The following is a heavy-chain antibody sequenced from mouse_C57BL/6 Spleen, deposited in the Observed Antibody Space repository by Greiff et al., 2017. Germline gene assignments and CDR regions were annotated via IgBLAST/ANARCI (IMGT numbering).Heavy chain of an antibody. J-gene: IGHJ2*01. CDR2: IYPGNSDT. CDR3: TRSHYGSSYFDY. CDR1: GYTFTSYW. V-gene: IGHV1-5*01. Sequence: EVQLQQSGTVLARPGASVKMSCKTSGYTFTSYWMHWVKQRPGQGLEWIGAIYPGNSDTSYNQKFKGKAKLTAVTSASTAYMERSSLTNEDSAVYYCTRSHYGSSYFDYWGQGTTLTVSS. D-gene: IGHD1-1*01.